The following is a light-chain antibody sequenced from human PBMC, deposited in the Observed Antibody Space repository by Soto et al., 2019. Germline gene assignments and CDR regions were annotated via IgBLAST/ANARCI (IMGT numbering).Light chain of an antibody. J-gene: IGKJ1*01. CDR1: QSLLYSNGYNY. Sequence: DIVMTQSPLSLPVTPGEPASISCRSSQSLLYSNGYNYLDWYLQKPGQSPQLLIYLGSNRASGVPDRFICSGSGTDFTLKISRVEAEDVGVYYCMQALQTPWTFGQGTKVEIK. CDR2: LGS. CDR3: MQALQTPWT. V-gene: IGKV2-28*01.